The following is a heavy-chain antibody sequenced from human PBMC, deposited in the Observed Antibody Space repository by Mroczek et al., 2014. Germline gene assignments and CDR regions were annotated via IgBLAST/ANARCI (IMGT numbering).Heavy chain of an antibody. CDR1: GGSFSGYY. J-gene: IGHJ4*02. D-gene: IGHD6-6*01. CDR3: AGIEYSSSGVNDY. CDR2: INHSGST. V-gene: IGHV4-34*01. Sequence: QVQLQESGAGLLKPSETLSLTCAVYGGSFSGYYWSWIRQPPGKGLEWIGEINHSGSTNYNPSLKSRVTISVDTSKNQFSLKLSSVTAADTAVYYCAGIEYSSSGVNDYWGQGTLVTVSS.